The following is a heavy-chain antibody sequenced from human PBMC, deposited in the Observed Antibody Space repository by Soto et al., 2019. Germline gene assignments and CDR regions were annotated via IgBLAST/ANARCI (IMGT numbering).Heavy chain of an antibody. J-gene: IGHJ6*02. CDR1: GGSISSYY. CDR2: FYYSGST. V-gene: IGHV4-59*01. CDR3: ARDHWNYVGSYYYYGMDV. Sequence: SETLSLTCTVSGGSISSYYWSWIRQPPGKGLEWIGYFYYSGSTNYNPSLKSRVTISVDTSKNQFSLKLSSVTAADTAVYYCARDHWNYVGSYYYYGMDVWGQGTTVTVSS. D-gene: IGHD1-7*01.